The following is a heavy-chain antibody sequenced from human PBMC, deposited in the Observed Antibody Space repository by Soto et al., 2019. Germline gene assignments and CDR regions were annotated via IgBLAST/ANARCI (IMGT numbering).Heavy chain of an antibody. D-gene: IGHD2-15*01. J-gene: IGHJ6*03. CDR3: ARGSTPSVSPADYYYYYYMDV. CDR1: GGTFSSYT. V-gene: IGHV1-69*02. CDR2: IIPILGIA. Sequence: QVQLVQSGAEVKKPGSSVKVSCKASGGTFSSYTISCVRQAPGQGLEWMGGIIPILGIANYAQKVQGRVTITADKSTSTAYMELSSLRSEDTAVYYFARGSTPSVSPADYYYYYYMDVWGKGTTVTVSS.